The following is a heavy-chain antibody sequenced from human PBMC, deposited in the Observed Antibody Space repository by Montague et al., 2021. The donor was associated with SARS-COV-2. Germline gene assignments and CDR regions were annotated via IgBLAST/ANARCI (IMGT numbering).Heavy chain of an antibody. D-gene: IGHD3-16*01. Sequence: SETLSPTCAVSAGSISSSNWWSWVRQPPGKGLEWIAEIYHSGGTNYNPSLKGRVTISVDKSKNQFSLKLSSVTAADTAVYYCARIPFGYYGMDVWGQGTTVTVSS. V-gene: IGHV4-4*02. CDR2: IYHSGGT. CDR3: ARIPFGYYGMDV. J-gene: IGHJ6*02. CDR1: AGSISSSNW.